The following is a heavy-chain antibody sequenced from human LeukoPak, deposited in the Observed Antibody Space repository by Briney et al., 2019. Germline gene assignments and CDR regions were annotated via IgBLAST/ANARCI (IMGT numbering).Heavy chain of an antibody. CDR3: ARDPPHSGSYYDY. Sequence: PGGSLRLSCAASGFTFSSHWMHWVRQVPGKGLVWVSRINSDGSVTNYADSVKGRFTISRDTAKNTLYLQMNSLRAEDTAVYYCARDPPHSGSYYDYWGQGTLVTVSS. J-gene: IGHJ4*02. D-gene: IGHD1-26*01. CDR2: INSDGSVT. V-gene: IGHV3-74*01. CDR1: GFTFSSHW.